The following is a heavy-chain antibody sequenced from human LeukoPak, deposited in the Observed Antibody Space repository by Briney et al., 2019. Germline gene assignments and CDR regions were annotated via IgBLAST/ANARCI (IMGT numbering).Heavy chain of an antibody. J-gene: IGHJ6*03. CDR1: GFTFSSYW. CDR2: ISGSSSMI. Sequence: GGSLRLSCAASGFTFSSYWMSWVRRAPGKGLEWVSYISGSSSMIYYADSVKGRSTISRDNAKNSLYLQMNSLRAEDTAVYYCAREGAIVPAAAQYYMDVWGKGTTVTVSS. V-gene: IGHV3-48*01. D-gene: IGHD2-2*01. CDR3: AREGAIVPAAAQYYMDV.